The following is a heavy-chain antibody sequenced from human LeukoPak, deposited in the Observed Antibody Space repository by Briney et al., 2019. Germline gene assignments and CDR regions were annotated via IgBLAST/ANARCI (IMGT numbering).Heavy chain of an antibody. D-gene: IGHD1-26*01. CDR3: ARHALEEGSSEFFWSRELLSNAFDI. CDR2: INHSGST. CDR1: GEPFNGYY. J-gene: IGHJ3*02. Sequence: PSETLSLTCAVYGEPFNGYYWNWIRQSPGKGLEWIGEINHSGSTNYNPSLKSRVTISVDTSKNQFSLKLNSVTAADTAVYYCARHALEEGSSEFFWSRELLSNAFDIWGQGTMVTVSS. V-gene: IGHV4-34*01.